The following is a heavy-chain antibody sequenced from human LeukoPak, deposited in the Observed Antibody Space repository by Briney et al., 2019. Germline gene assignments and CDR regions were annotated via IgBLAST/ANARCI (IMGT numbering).Heavy chain of an antibody. CDR3: AKNLYYDILTGFSHDACDI. D-gene: IGHD3-9*01. J-gene: IGHJ3*02. CDR2: LSGRGGTT. V-gene: IGHV3-23*01. Sequence: GAFLRLSCAASGFTFSSYAMSWVRQAPGKGLDWVSSLSGRGGTTYYADSVKGRVTISRDNSKRTLYLQMNSLRPEDTAVYYCAKNLYYDILTGFSHDACDIWGQGTMVTVSS. CDR1: GFTFSSYA.